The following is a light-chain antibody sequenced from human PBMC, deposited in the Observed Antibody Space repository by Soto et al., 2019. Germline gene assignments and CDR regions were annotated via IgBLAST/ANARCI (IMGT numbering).Light chain of an antibody. Sequence: NFMLTQPHSVSESPGKTVTISCTRSSGSIATYYVHWYQQRPGSVPTAVIYEDNKRPSGVPDRFSGSIDSSSNSASLTISGLKTEDEADYYCQSYDSSNLYVFGTGTKVTVL. J-gene: IGLJ1*01. CDR1: SGSIATYY. CDR2: EDN. CDR3: QSYDSSNLYV. V-gene: IGLV6-57*03.